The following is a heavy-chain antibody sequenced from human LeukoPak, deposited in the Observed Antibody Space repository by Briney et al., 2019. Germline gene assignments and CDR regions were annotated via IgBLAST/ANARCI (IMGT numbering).Heavy chain of an antibody. V-gene: IGHV3-23*01. CDR3: AKGPQVSSGYHPDY. J-gene: IGHJ4*02. CDR1: RFTFSSPA. CDR2: ITGSDERT. Sequence: GGSLSLSWAPSRFTFSSPAMTWVRQAPGKGLEWVSTITGSDERTSYADSVKDRFTIYRDYSKNTLRFQMKSLRVEDTAIYYCAKGPQVSSGYHPDYWGQGSLVTVSS. D-gene: IGHD3-22*01.